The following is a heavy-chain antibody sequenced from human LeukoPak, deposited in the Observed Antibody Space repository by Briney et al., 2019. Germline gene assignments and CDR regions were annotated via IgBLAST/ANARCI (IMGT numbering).Heavy chain of an antibody. V-gene: IGHV1-69*05. Sequence: SVKVSCKASGGTFSSYAISWVRQAPGQGLEWMGGIIPIFGTANYAQKFQGRVTITTDESTSTAYMELSSLRSEDTAVYYCARETTYYYGSGSFYYFDYWGQGTLVTVSS. D-gene: IGHD3-10*01. CDR1: GGTFSSYA. J-gene: IGHJ4*02. CDR2: IIPIFGTA. CDR3: ARETTYYYGSGSFYYFDY.